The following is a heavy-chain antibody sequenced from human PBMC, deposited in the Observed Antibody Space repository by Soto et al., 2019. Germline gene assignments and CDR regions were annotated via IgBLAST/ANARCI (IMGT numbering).Heavy chain of an antibody. CDR1: GFTLSDYG. CDR3: ARDPERDSPIDY. Sequence: QVQLVESGGGVVQPGRSLRLSCTASGFTLSDYGMHWVRQAPGKGLEWVAVIWHDGGAKYYADSVTGRFTISRDNSKNTVHLQIDSLGTEDTALYYCARDPERDSPIDYWGQGTLVTVSS. V-gene: IGHV3-33*01. CDR2: IWHDGGAK. J-gene: IGHJ4*02. D-gene: IGHD3-22*01.